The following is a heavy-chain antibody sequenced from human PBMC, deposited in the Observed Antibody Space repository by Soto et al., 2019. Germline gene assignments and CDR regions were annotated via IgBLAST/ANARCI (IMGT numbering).Heavy chain of an antibody. D-gene: IGHD3-22*01. CDR2: ISGSGGST. J-gene: IGHJ4*02. V-gene: IGHV3-23*01. Sequence: GSLRLSCAASGFTFSSYAMSWVRQAPGKGLEWVSAISGSGGSTYYADSVKGRFTISRDNSKNTLYLQMNSLRAEDTAVYYCANSPYDGSGYYFDYWGQGTLVTVSS. CDR3: ANSPYDGSGYYFDY. CDR1: GFTFSSYA.